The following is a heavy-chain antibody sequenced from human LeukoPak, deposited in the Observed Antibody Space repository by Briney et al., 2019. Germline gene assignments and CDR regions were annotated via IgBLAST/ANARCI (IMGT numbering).Heavy chain of an antibody. D-gene: IGHD3-10*01. CDR3: ARGGYYGSGNDFRFDP. V-gene: IGHV3-48*01. Sequence: PGGSLRLSCAASGFTFSSYSMNWVRQAPGKGLEWVSYISISSSIIYYADSVKGRFTISRDNAKNSLYLQMNSLRAEDTAVYYCARGGYYGSGNDFRFDPWGQGTLVTVSS. CDR2: ISISSSII. J-gene: IGHJ5*02. CDR1: GFTFSSYS.